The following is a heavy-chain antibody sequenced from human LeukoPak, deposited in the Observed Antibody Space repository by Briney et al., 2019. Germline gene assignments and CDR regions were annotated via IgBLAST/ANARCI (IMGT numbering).Heavy chain of an antibody. J-gene: IGHJ4*02. CDR3: AKPERYGTTWYGRVDY. CDR1: GFTFSNYP. Sequence: GGSLRLSRGASGFTFSNYPMRWVRQAPGKELEWVSAIRTSGSTYYADSVKGRFTISRDNPKNTLYLQMNSLRGEDTAVYYCAKPERYGTTWYGRVDYWGQGTLVTVSS. D-gene: IGHD6-13*01. CDR2: IRTSGST. V-gene: IGHV3-23*01.